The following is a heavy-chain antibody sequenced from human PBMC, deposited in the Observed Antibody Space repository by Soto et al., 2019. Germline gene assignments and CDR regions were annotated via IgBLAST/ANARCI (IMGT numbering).Heavy chain of an antibody. V-gene: IGHV3-33*01. J-gene: IGHJ4*02. CDR1: GFTFSSYG. Sequence: QVQLVESWGGVVQPGRSLRLSCAASGFTFSSYGMHWVRQAPGKGLEWVAVIWYDGSTKYYADSVKGRFTISRDNSKNTLYLQMTSLRAEDTAVYYCERDPSPYDTKSSYFDYWGQGTLVTVSS. CDR3: ERDPSPYDTKSSYFDY. D-gene: IGHD3-9*01. CDR2: IWYDGSTK.